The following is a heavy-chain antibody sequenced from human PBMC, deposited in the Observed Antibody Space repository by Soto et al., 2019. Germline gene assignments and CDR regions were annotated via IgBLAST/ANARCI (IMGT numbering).Heavy chain of an antibody. CDR2: INPNSGGT. J-gene: IGHJ6*02. D-gene: IGHD4-17*01. V-gene: IGHV1-2*04. CDR1: GYTFTGYY. CDR3: ASGPGYGADPGPPYYDGMDV. Sequence: QVQLVQSGAEVKKPGASVKVSCKASGYTFTGYYMHWVRQAPGQGLEWMGWINPNSGGTNYAQKFQGWGTVSRDTAGGTACVELGRLRSDETAVYYCASGPGYGADPGPPYYDGMDVWGQGTTVTVSS.